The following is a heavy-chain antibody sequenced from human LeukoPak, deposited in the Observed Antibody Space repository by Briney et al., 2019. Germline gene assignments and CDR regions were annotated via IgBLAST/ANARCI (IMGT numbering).Heavy chain of an antibody. CDR2: IYTSGST. V-gene: IGHV4-4*07. J-gene: IGHJ2*01. Sequence: PSETLSLTCTVSGGSISSYYWSWIRQPAGKGLEWIGRIYTSGSTNYNPSLKSRVTMSVDTSKNQFSLKLSSVTAADTALYYCARSRVGYCTGGVCPWYFDLWGRGTLVTVSS. D-gene: IGHD2-8*02. CDR3: ARSRVGYCTGGVCPWYFDL. CDR1: GGSISSYY.